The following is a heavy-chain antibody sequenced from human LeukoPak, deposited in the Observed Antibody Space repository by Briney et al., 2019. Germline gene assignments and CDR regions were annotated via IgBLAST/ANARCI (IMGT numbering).Heavy chain of an antibody. CDR2: INPSGGST. V-gene: IGHV1-46*01. CDR3: ARGELLKVYYMDV. J-gene: IGHJ6*03. CDR1: GYTFTSYY. D-gene: IGHD2-15*01. Sequence: GASVKVSCKGSGYTFTSYYMHWVRQAPGRGLEWMGIINPSGGSTSYAQKFQGRVTMTRDTSTSTVYMELSSLRSEDTAVYYCARGELLKVYYMDVWGKGTTVTVSS.